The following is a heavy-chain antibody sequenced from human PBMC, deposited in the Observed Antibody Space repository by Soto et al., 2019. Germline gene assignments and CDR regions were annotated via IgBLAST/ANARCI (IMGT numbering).Heavy chain of an antibody. CDR1: GFTFSSYG. J-gene: IGHJ3*02. CDR2: ISYDGSNK. D-gene: IGHD1-26*01. V-gene: IGHV3-30*03. CDR3: ARSSDAFDI. Sequence: QVQLVESGGGVVQPGRSPRLSCAASGFTFSSYGMHWVRQAPGKGLEWVAVISYDGSNKYYADSVKGRFTISRDNSKNTLYLQMNSLRAEDTAVYYCARSSDAFDIWGQGTMVTVSS.